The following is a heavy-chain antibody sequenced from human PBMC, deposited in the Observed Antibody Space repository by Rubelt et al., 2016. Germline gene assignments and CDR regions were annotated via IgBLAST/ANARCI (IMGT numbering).Heavy chain of an antibody. Sequence: MHWVRQAPGQRLEWMGWINAGNGNTKYSQKFQGRVTITRDTSASTAYMELSSLGSEDTAVYYCARDLVAAAGTDFDYWGQGTLVTVSS. D-gene: IGHD6-13*01. CDR2: INAGNGNT. CDR3: ARDLVAAAGTDFDY. J-gene: IGHJ4*02. V-gene: IGHV1-3*01.